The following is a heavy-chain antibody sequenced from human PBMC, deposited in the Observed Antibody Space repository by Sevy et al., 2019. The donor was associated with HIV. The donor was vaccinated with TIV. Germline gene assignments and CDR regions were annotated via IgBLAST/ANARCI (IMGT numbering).Heavy chain of an antibody. CDR1: GFTFSFYD. CDR3: ARKSTSYCHFDY. Sequence: GGSLRLSCAASGFTFSFYDMHWVRQATGKGLEWVSGFGMAGDTYYAGSVKGRFTISRDNAKNSLYLQMNSLRAGDTAVYYCARKSTSYCHFDYWGQGTLVTVSS. V-gene: IGHV3-13*01. J-gene: IGHJ4*02. D-gene: IGHD1-26*01. CDR2: FGMAGDT.